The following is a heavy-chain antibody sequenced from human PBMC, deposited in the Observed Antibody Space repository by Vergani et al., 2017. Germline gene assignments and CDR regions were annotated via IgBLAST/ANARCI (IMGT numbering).Heavy chain of an antibody. V-gene: IGHV1-69*13. CDR1: GGTFSSYA. Sequence: QVQLVQSGAEVKKPGSSVKVSCKASGGTFSSYAISWVRQAPGQGLEWMGRIIPIFGTANYAQKFQGRVTITADESTSTAYMELSSLRSEDTAVYYCARDRAYDYGGNSGVDAFDIWGRGTMVTVSS. CDR2: IIPIFGTA. D-gene: IGHD4-23*01. J-gene: IGHJ3*02. CDR3: ARDRAYDYGGNSGVDAFDI.